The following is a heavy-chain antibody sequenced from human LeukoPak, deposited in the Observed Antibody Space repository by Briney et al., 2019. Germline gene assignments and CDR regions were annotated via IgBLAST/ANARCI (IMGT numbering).Heavy chain of an antibody. V-gene: IGHV3-33*01. CDR3: ARDRGNDYFDS. J-gene: IGHJ4*02. CDR2: TWSDGRSE. CDR1: GVSLSSHG. Sequence: GGSLRLSCVVSGVSLSSHGMHWVRQAPGKRLEWLTFTWSDGRSEYYADSVKGRFSVSRDDSKNTVYLQIDSLRVEDTAVYYCARDRGNDYFDSWGQGTLVTVSS.